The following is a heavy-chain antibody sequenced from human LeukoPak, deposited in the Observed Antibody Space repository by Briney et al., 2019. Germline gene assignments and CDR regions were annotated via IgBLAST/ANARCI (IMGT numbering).Heavy chain of an antibody. CDR2: IHHSGAT. D-gene: IGHD3-22*01. V-gene: IGHV4-38-2*01. CDR3: ASDDTSDFSWY. Sequence: SETLSLTCAVSGYSISSGYYWGWIRQPPGKGLEWIGIIHHSGATSYNPSLKSRVTISVDTSKNQFSLNLTSVTAADTAVYYCASDDTSDFSWYWGQGTLVTVSS. J-gene: IGHJ4*02. CDR1: GYSISSGYY.